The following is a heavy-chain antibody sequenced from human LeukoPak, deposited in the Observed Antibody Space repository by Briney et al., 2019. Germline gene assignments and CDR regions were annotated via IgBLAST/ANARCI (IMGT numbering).Heavy chain of an antibody. CDR3: AKQDDFWSGYYDWFDP. J-gene: IGHJ5*02. V-gene: IGHV3-23*01. Sequence: GGSLRLSCAASGFTFSNAWMSWVRQAPGKGLEWVSAISGSGGSTYYADSVKGRFTISRDNSKNTLYLQMNSLRAEDTAVYYCAKQDDFWSGYYDWFDPWGQGILVTVSS. CDR1: GFTFSNAW. D-gene: IGHD3-3*01. CDR2: ISGSGGST.